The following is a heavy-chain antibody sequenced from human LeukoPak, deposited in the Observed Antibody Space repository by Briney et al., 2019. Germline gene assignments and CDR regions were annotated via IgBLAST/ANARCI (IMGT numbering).Heavy chain of an antibody. J-gene: IGHJ4*02. CDR1: GFTFDDYA. CDR2: ISWNSGSI. CDR3: AKDQEPGCCSSTSGSEGGFDY. V-gene: IGHV3-9*01. Sequence: GGSLRLSCAASGFTFDDYAMHWVRHAPGKGLEWVSGISWNSGSIVYADSVKGRFTISRDNAKNSLYLQMNSMRAEDTALYYCAKDQEPGCCSSTSGSEGGFDYWGQGTLVTVSS. D-gene: IGHD2-2*01.